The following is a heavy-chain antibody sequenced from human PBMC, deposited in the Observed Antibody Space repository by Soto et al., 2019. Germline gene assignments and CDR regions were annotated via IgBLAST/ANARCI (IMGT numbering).Heavy chain of an antibody. J-gene: IGHJ6*03. Sequence: QPGGSLRLSCEASGSTIRTYGMSWVRQAPGKGLEWVSDISCNSGTIYYADSVKGRFTISRDNAKNSLYLQMNSLRAEDTAVYYCARVRVRYYGSGSQRKVNHYYYYMDVWGKGTTVTVS. CDR2: ISCNSGTI. CDR1: GSTIRTYG. CDR3: ARVRVRYYGSGSQRKVNHYYYYMDV. D-gene: IGHD3-10*01. V-gene: IGHV3-48*01.